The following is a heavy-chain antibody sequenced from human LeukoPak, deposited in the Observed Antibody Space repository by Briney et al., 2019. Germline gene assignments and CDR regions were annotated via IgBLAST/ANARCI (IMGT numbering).Heavy chain of an antibody. CDR1: GGSFSGYY. CDR3: ARKGVRRIRHYYYYMDV. D-gene: IGHD4-23*01. CDR2: INHSGST. J-gene: IGHJ6*03. V-gene: IGHV4-34*01. Sequence: SETLSLTCAVYGGSFSGYYWSWIRQPPGKGLEWIGEINHSGSTNYNPSLKSGVTISVDTSKNQFSLKLSSVTAADTAVYYCARKGVRRIRHYYYYMDVWGKGTTVTVSS.